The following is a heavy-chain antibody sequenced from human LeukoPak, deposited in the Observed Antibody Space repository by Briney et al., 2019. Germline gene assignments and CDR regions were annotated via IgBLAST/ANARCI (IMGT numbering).Heavy chain of an antibody. D-gene: IGHD3-22*01. CDR2: ISGSGGST. CDR1: GFTFSSYA. J-gene: IGHJ6*02. Sequence: TGGSLRLSCAASGFTFSSYAMSWVRQAPGKGLEWVSAISGSGGSTYYADSVKGRFTISRDNSKNTLYLQMNSLRAEDTAVYYCARKDSSGSSYYYYGMDVWGQGTTVTVSS. V-gene: IGHV3-23*01. CDR3: ARKDSSGSSYYYYGMDV.